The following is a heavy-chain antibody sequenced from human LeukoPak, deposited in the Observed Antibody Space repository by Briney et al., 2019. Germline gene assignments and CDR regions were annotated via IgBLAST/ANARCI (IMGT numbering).Heavy chain of an antibody. CDR3: GKSDYGTYVDP. CDR2: IKYDGSNK. D-gene: IGHD4-17*01. Sequence: GGSLTLSCVASGFMFGSYGMHWVRQAPGKGLEWVAFIKYDGSNKDYVDSVKGRFSISRDNSKNTLYLQMTSLRVEDTAVYYCGKSDYGTYVDPWGQGTLLTVSS. V-gene: IGHV3-30*02. J-gene: IGHJ5*02. CDR1: GFMFGSYG.